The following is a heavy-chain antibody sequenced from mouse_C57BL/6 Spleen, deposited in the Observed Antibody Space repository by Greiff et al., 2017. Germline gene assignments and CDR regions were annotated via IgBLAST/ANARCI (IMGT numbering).Heavy chain of an antibody. CDR3: ARPLYGNDEDAMDY. J-gene: IGHJ4*01. V-gene: IGHV1-9*01. CDR1: GYTFTGYW. CDR2: ILPGSGST. Sequence: QVQLQQSGAELMKPGASVKLSCKATGYTFTGYWIEWVKQRPGHGLEWIGEILPGSGSTNYNEKFKGKATFTADTSSNTAYMQLSSLTAEDSAIYYCARPLYGNDEDAMDYWGQGTSVTVSS. D-gene: IGHD2-2*01.